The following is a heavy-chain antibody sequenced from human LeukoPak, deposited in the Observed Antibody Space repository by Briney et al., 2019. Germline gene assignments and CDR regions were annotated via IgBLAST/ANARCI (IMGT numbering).Heavy chain of an antibody. V-gene: IGHV4-39*07. J-gene: IGHJ5*02. D-gene: IGHD1-20*01. CDR1: GASLDSGDYY. Sequence: SETLSLTCAVSGASLDSGDYYWGWIRQSPGRGLECIASIHYSGNTYYDPSLKSRVTLSVDTSKNQFSLSLTSVTSADTAIYYCASLNWNGPYIWFDPWGPGTLITVSS. CDR3: ASLNWNGPYIWFDP. CDR2: IHYSGNT.